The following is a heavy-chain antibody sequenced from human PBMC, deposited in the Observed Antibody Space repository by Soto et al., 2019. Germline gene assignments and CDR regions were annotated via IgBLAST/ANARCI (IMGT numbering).Heavy chain of an antibody. J-gene: IGHJ4*02. V-gene: IGHV4-59*08. Sequence: PSETLSLTCTVSGGSISSYYWSWIRQPPGKGLEWIGYIYYSGSTNYNPSLKSRVTISVDTSKNQFSLKLSSVTAADTAVYYCASIVVVTATLDYWGQGTLVTVSS. CDR2: IYYSGST. D-gene: IGHD2-21*02. CDR1: GGSISSYY. CDR3: ASIVVVTATLDY.